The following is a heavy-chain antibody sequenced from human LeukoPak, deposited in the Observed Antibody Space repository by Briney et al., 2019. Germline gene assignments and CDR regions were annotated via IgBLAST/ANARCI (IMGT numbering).Heavy chain of an antibody. CDR2: INPNSGGT. Sequence: GASVKVSCKASGYTFTGHYMHWVRQAPGQGLEWMGRINPNSGGTNYAQKFQGRVTMTRGTSISTAYMELSRLRSDDTAAYYCARAPRVVTMFSLPTSDYWGQGTLVTVSS. CDR1: GYTFTGHY. D-gene: IGHD4-23*01. CDR3: ARAPRVVTMFSLPTSDY. V-gene: IGHV1-2*06. J-gene: IGHJ4*02.